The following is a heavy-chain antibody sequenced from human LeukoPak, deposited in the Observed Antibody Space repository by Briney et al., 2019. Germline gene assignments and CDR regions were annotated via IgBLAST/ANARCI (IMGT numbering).Heavy chain of an antibody. CDR2: ISYDGSNK. D-gene: IGHD6-19*01. CDR1: GFTFSRYA. J-gene: IGHJ4*02. V-gene: IGHV3-30*04. Sequence: GVSLSLSCAASGFTFSRYAMHWVRQAPGKGLEGVAVISYDGSNKYYADSAKGRFTISRDNSKNTLYLQMDSLRAEDTAVYYCARDQSSGWYVYYFGYWGQGTLVTVSS. CDR3: ARDQSSGWYVYYFGY.